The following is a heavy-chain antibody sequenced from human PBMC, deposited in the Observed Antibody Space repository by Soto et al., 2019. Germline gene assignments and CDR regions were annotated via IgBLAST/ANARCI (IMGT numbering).Heavy chain of an antibody. CDR3: ARVSGSYYYGMDV. CDR1: CGSISSSNW. CDR2: IYHSGST. V-gene: IGHV4-4*02. J-gene: IGHJ6*02. D-gene: IGHD1-26*01. Sequence: SETLSLTCAVSCGSISSSNWWSWVRQPPGKGLEWIGEIYHSGSTNYNPSLKSRVTISVDKSKNQFSLKLSSVTAADTAVYYCARVSGSYYYGMDVWGQGTTVTVS.